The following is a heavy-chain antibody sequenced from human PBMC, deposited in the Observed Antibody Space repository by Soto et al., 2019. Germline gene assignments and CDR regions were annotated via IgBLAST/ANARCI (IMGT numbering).Heavy chain of an antibody. J-gene: IGHJ4*02. CDR2: IYSGGST. D-gene: IGHD4-17*01. V-gene: IGHV3-53*01. Sequence: GGSLRLSCAASGFTVSSNYMSWVRQAPGKGLEWVSVIYSGGSTYYADSVKGRFTISRDNSKNTLYLQMNSLRAEDTAVYYCARAPFYSDYAFDYWGQGTLVTVSS. CDR3: ARAPFYSDYAFDY. CDR1: GFTVSSNY.